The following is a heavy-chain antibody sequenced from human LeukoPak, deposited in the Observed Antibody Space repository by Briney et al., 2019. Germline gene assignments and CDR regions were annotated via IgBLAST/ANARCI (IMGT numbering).Heavy chain of an antibody. CDR2: IYYSGST. D-gene: IGHD6-19*01. CDR1: GGSISSYY. V-gene: IGHV4-59*01. J-gene: IGHJ4*02. CDR3: ARDTGEGSSGWIHYFDY. Sequence: SETLSLTCTVSGGSISSYYWSWIRQPPGKGLEWIGYIYYSGSTNYNPSLKSRVTISVDTSKNQFSLKLSSVTAADTAVYYCARDTGEGSSGWIHYFDYWGQGTLVTVSS.